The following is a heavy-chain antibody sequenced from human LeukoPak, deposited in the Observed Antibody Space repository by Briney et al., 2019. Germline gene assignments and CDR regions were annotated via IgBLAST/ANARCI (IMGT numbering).Heavy chain of an antibody. J-gene: IGHJ4*02. CDR1: GGTFSSYA. CDR3: ALGAAGTERLDY. Sequence: SVKVSCKASGGTFSSYAISWVRQAPGQGLEWMGRIIPILGIANYAQKFQGRVTITADKSTSTAYMELSSLRSEDTAVYYCALGAAGTERLDYWGQGTLVTVSS. D-gene: IGHD6-19*01. CDR2: IIPILGIA. V-gene: IGHV1-69*04.